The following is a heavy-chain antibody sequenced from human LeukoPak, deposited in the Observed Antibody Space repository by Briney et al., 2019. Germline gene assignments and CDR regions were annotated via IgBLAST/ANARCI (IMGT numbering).Heavy chain of an antibody. V-gene: IGHV3-74*01. CDR1: GFTFTTFW. CDR3: ARDRLLEDRDYHYYYYMDV. J-gene: IGHJ6*03. CDR2: INHDGSST. Sequence: PGGSLRLSCATSGFTFTTFWMHWVRQAPGKGLVWVSRINHDGSSTNYADSVKGRFTISRDNAKDSLSLQMNSLRAEDTAVYYCARDRLLEDRDYHYYYYMDVWGIGTTVTVSS. D-gene: IGHD1-1*01.